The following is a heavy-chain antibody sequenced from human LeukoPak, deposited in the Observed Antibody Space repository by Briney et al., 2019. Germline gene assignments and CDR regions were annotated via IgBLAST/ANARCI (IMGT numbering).Heavy chain of an antibody. CDR1: GYTLTELS. CDR3: ATWASAAGRRYYYYGMDV. V-gene: IGHV1-24*01. D-gene: IGHD6-13*01. J-gene: IGHJ6*02. Sequence: ASVKVSCKVSGYTLTELSMHWVRQAPGKGLEWMGGFDPEDGETIYAQKFQGRVTMTEDTSTDTAYMELSSLRSEDTAVYYCATWASAAGRRYYYYGMDVWGQGTTVTVSS. CDR2: FDPEDGET.